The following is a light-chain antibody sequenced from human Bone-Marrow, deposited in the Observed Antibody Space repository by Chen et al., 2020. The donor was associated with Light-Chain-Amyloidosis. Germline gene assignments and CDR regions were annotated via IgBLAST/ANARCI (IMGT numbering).Light chain of an antibody. CDR3: QSADSSGTYEVI. CDR1: DLPTKY. V-gene: IGLV3-25*02. CDR2: RDT. Sequence: SYELTQQPSVSVSPGQTARITCSGDDLPTKYAYWYQQKPGQAPVLVIHRDTERPSGISERFSGSSSGTTATLTISGVQAEEEADYHCQSADSSGTYEVIFGGGTKLTVL. J-gene: IGLJ2*01.